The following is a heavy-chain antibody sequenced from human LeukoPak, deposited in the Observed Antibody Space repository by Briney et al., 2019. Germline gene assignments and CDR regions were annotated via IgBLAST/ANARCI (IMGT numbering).Heavy chain of an antibody. D-gene: IGHD3-10*01. CDR1: GGSICNFY. J-gene: IGHJ5*02. Sequence: PSETLSLTCTVSGGSICNFYGKWLRQPAGKGGEWIGRIFTTGSTNYNTSLKRRVTISEEKSKKQFSLELSSVTAADTAVYYCARERLAMVRGVIPKEAWGWFDPWGQGTLVTASS. CDR3: ARERLAMVRGVIPKEAWGWFDP. V-gene: IGHV4-4*07. CDR2: IFTTGST.